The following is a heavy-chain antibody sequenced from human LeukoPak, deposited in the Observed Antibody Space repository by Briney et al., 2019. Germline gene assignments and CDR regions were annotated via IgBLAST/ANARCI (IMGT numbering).Heavy chain of an antibody. Sequence: GGSLRLSCAASGFTVSSNYMSWVRQAPGKGLEWVSVIYSGGSTYYADSVKGRFTISRHNSKNTLYLQMNSLRAEDTAVYYCAKGLLGYSYGTFDYWGQGTLVTVSS. V-gene: IGHV3-53*04. CDR2: IYSGGST. J-gene: IGHJ4*02. CDR3: AKGLLGYSYGTFDY. D-gene: IGHD5-18*01. CDR1: GFTVSSNY.